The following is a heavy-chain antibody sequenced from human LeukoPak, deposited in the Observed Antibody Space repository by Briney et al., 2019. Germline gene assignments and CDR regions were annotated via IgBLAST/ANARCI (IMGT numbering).Heavy chain of an antibody. V-gene: IGHV3-23*01. CDR2: ISGSGGST. D-gene: IGHD6-19*01. Sequence: GGSLRLSCVASGFTFGSYAMSWLRQAPGKGLEGVSGISGSGGSTYYADSVKGLFTIPRDNPKNTLSLQMSRLRAKDTAVYDCAKETYSSGWYPYFDYWGQGTLVTVSS. CDR1: GFTFGSYA. J-gene: IGHJ4*02. CDR3: AKETYSSGWYPYFDY.